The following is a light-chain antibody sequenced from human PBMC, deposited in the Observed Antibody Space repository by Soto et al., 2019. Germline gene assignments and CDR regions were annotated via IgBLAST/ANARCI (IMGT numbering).Light chain of an antibody. CDR2: DVS. J-gene: IGLJ3*02. CDR3: SSYTSGSTLA. Sequence: QSALTQPASVSGSPGQSITISCTGTSSDVGGYNYVSWYQQHPGKAPKHMIYDVSNRPSGVSNRCSGSKSGNTASLTISGIQAEDEAGYYCSSYTSGSTLAFGGGTKVTVL. V-gene: IGLV2-14*01. CDR1: SSDVGGYNY.